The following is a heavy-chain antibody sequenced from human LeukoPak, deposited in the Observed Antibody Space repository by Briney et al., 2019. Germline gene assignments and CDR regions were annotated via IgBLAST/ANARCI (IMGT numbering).Heavy chain of an antibody. J-gene: IGHJ6*03. CDR2: IYYSGST. CDR1: GGSISSYY. Sequence: PSETLSLTCTVSGGSISSYYWSWIRQPPGKGVEWIGYIYYSGSTNYNPSLKSRVTISVDTSKNQFSLKLSSVTAADTAVYYCARGRGGYSSSFPAYYYYYYMDVWGKGTTVTVSS. D-gene: IGHD6-6*01. CDR3: ARGRGGYSSSFPAYYYYYYMDV. V-gene: IGHV4-59*01.